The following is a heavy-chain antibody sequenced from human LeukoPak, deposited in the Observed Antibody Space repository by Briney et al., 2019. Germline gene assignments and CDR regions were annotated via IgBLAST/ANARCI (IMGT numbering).Heavy chain of an antibody. CDR1: GYTFTGYY. D-gene: IGHD2-21*02. CDR2: ISAYNGNT. J-gene: IGHJ4*02. V-gene: IGHV1-18*04. Sequence: ASVKVSCKASGYTFTGYYMHWVRQAPGQGLEWMGWISAYNGNTNYAQKLQGRVTMTTDTSTSTAYMELRSLRSDDTAVYYCARDGVIGSIVVVTENWGQGTLVTVSS. CDR3: ARDGVIGSIVVVTEN.